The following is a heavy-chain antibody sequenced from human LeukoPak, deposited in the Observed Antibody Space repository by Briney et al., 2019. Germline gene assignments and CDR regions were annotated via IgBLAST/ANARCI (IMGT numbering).Heavy chain of an antibody. D-gene: IGHD3-9*01. Sequence: GSLRLSCAASGFTFSSYGMHWVRQAPGKGLEWVAVIWYDGSNKYYADSVKGRFTISRDDSKNTLYLQMNSLRAEDTAVYYCARGPYDILTGYYRANYYFDYWGQGTLVTVSS. CDR2: IWYDGSNK. V-gene: IGHV3-33*01. CDR3: ARGPYDILTGYYRANYYFDY. CDR1: GFTFSSYG. J-gene: IGHJ4*02.